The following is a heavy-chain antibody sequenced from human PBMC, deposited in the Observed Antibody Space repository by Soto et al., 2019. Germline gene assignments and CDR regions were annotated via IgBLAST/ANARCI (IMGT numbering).Heavy chain of an antibody. D-gene: IGHD3-3*01. V-gene: IGHV1-18*01. CDR2: ISAYNGNT. J-gene: IGHJ5*02. CDR1: GYTFTSYG. Sequence: GESLKISCKASGYTFTSYGISWVRQAPGQGLEWMGWISAYNGNTNYAQKLQGRVTMTTDTSTSTAYMELRSLRSDDTAVYYCARDRYDFWSGPDWNNWFDPWGQGTLVTVSS. CDR3: ARDRYDFWSGPDWNNWFDP.